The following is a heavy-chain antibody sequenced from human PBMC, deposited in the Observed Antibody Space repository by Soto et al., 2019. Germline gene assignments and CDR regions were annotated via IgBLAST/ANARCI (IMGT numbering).Heavy chain of an antibody. D-gene: IGHD6-13*01. CDR2: TNPHPNNGAT. CDR1: GYSFTSYY. J-gene: IGHJ4*02. CDR3: ARGLGTIASAGIFYLDY. Sequence: QVQLVQSGAEVKNPGASVKVSCKASGYSFTSYYMHWVRQAPGQGLEWLGWTNPHPNNGATNIAQMFRGRFTLTRDTSISTVYLELNALGSDDTAVYYCARGLGTIASAGIFYLDYWGQGTLVTVSP. V-gene: IGHV1-2*02.